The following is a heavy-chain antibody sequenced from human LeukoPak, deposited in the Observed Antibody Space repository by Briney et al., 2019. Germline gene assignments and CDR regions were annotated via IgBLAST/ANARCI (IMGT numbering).Heavy chain of an antibody. CDR3: AREAYTTGADY. Sequence: ASVTVSCTASGYTFTSYGVSWVRQAPGQGLEWMGWISAYNGNANYVQRLQGRVTLTTDTSTTTAYMELRSLTSDDTAVYYCAREAYTTGADYWGQGTLVTVSS. J-gene: IGHJ4*02. CDR2: ISAYNGNA. D-gene: IGHD3-16*01. CDR1: GYTFTSYG. V-gene: IGHV1-18*01.